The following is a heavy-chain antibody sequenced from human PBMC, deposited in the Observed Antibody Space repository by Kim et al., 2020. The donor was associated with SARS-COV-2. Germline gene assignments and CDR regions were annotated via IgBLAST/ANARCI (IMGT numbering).Heavy chain of an antibody. D-gene: IGHD2-15*01. V-gene: IGHV3-23*01. CDR2: ISGSGGST. Sequence: GGSLRLSCAASGFTFSSYAMSWVRQAPGKGLEWVSAISGSGGSTYYADSVKGRFTISRDNSKNTLYLQMNSLRAEDTAVYYCAKDPLGTVVTGDGYWGQGTLVTVSS. CDR1: GFTFSSYA. CDR3: AKDPLGTVVTGDGY. J-gene: IGHJ4*02.